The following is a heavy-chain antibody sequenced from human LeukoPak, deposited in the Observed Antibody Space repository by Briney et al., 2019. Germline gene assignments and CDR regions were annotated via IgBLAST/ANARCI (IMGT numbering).Heavy chain of an antibody. CDR1: GGTFSSYA. V-gene: IGHV1-18*01. CDR3: AREGYYDSSGYSP. D-gene: IGHD3-22*01. J-gene: IGHJ5*02. CDR2: ISAYNGNT. Sequence: ASVKVSCKASGGTFSSYAISWVRQAPGQGLEWMGWISAYNGNTNYAQKLQGRVTMTTDTSTSTAYMELRSLRSDDTAVYYCAREGYYDSSGYSPWGQGTLVTVSS.